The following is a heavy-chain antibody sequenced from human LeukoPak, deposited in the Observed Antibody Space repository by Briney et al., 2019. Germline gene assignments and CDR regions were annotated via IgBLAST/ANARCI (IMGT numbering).Heavy chain of an antibody. CDR2: IHYSGIT. Sequence: PSETLSLTCTVSGDSIRSYYWSWIRQPPGKGLEWIGYIHYSGITNYNPSLNSRVTISVDTSRNQFSLKLRSVTAADTAVYYCARRNYGMDVWGQGTTVTVSS. CDR1: GDSIRSYY. J-gene: IGHJ6*02. CDR3: ARRNYGMDV. V-gene: IGHV4-59*08.